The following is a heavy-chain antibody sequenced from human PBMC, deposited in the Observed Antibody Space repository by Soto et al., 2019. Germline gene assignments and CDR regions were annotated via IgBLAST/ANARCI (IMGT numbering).Heavy chain of an antibody. D-gene: IGHD4-17*01. CDR1: GFTVSTYW. Sequence: EVQLVESGGGLVQPGGSLRLSCAASGFTVSTYWMHWVRQDPGKGLMWVSRISPDGSTTTYADPVRGRFTIPRDTAENTLYLQMNSLRVEDTAVYYCAKDRVPYSDYGRYFDLWGRGTLVTVSS. CDR2: ISPDGSTT. V-gene: IGHV3-74*01. CDR3: AKDRVPYSDYGRYFDL. J-gene: IGHJ2*01.